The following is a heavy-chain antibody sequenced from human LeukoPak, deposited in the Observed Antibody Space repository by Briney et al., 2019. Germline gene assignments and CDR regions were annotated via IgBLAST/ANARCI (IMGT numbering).Heavy chain of an antibody. J-gene: IGHJ6*03. CDR3: GRSNPERTFYDFWSGYYIYYYYYMDV. Sequence: GGSLRLSCAASGFTVSSNYMSWVRQAPGKGLECVSGINWNGGSTGYADSVKGRLTISRDNAKNSLYLQMNSLRAEDTALYYWGRSNPERTFYDFWSGYYIYYYYYMDVWGKGTTVPVSS. CDR1: GFTVSSNY. V-gene: IGHV3-20*04. D-gene: IGHD3-3*01. CDR2: INWNGGST.